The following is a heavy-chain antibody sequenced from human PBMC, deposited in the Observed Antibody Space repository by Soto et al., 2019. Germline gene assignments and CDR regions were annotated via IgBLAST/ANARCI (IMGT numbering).Heavy chain of an antibody. CDR3: ARGRYYYDSSGYYYEGYFQH. CDR2: INAGNGNT. J-gene: IGHJ1*01. CDR1: GYTFTNYA. D-gene: IGHD3-22*01. V-gene: IGHV1-3*01. Sequence: ASVKVSCKASGYTFTNYAMHWVRQAPGQRLEWMGWINAGNGNTKYSQKFQGRVTITRDTSASTAYMELSSLRSEDTAVYYCARGRYYYDSSGYYYEGYFQHWGQGTLVTVSS.